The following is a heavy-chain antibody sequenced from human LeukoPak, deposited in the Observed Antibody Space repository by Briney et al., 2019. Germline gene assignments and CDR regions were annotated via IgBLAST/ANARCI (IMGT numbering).Heavy chain of an antibody. CDR2: IIPIFGTA. V-gene: IGHV1-2*02. D-gene: IGHD3-10*01. CDR3: ARLKVIVRGVIITNWFDP. Sequence: ASVKVSCKASGYTFTGYYMHWVRQAPGQGLEWMRGIIPIFGTANYAQKFQGRVTMTRNTSISTAYMELSSLRSEDTAVYYCARLKVIVRGVIITNWFDPWGQGTLVTVSS. J-gene: IGHJ5*02. CDR1: GYTFTGYY.